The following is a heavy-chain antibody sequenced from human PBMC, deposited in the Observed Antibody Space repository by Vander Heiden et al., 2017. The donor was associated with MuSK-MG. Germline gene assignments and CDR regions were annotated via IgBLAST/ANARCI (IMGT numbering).Heavy chain of an antibody. CDR3: AHRPVGAGWRWVLDP. D-gene: IGHD6-19*01. Sequence: QITLKESGPTLVKPTQTLTLTCTFSGFSLRTTGVAVGWIRQPPGEALEWLGLIYWNDDKRYSPSLKSRLTITKDTSKNQVVLTLTNMDPVDTGTYYCAHRPVGAGWRWVLDPWGQGTLVTVSS. V-gene: IGHV2-5*01. J-gene: IGHJ5*02. CDR1: GFSLRTTGVA. CDR2: IYWNDDK.